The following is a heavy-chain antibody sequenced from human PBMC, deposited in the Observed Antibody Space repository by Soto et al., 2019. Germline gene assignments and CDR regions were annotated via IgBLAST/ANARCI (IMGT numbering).Heavy chain of an antibody. D-gene: IGHD1-20*01. Sequence: SVKVSCKASGGTFSSYAISWVRQAPGQGLEWMGGIIPIFGTANYAQKFQGRVTITADKSTSTAYMELSSLRSEDTAVYYCARAQYNWNARDYYDGMDVWGQGTTVTVSS. CDR1: GGTFSSYA. V-gene: IGHV1-69*06. CDR3: ARAQYNWNARDYYDGMDV. CDR2: IIPIFGTA. J-gene: IGHJ6*02.